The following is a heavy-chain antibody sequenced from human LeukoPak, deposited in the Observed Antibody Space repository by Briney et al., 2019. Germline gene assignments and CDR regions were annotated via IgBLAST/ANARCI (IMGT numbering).Heavy chain of an antibody. CDR1: GYAFTSYG. D-gene: IGHD2-2*02. J-gene: IGHJ4*02. Sequence: ASVKASCKASGYAFTSYGISWVRQAPGQGLEWMGWISAYNGNTNYAQKLQGRVTMTTDTSTSTAYMELRSLRSDDTAVCYCARDLAVPAAILLFDYWGQGTLVTVSS. V-gene: IGHV1-18*01. CDR3: ARDLAVPAAILLFDY. CDR2: ISAYNGNT.